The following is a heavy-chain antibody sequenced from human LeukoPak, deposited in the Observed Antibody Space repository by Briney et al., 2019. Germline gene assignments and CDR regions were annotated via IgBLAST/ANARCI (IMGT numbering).Heavy chain of an antibody. D-gene: IGHD3-3*01. V-gene: IGHV3-23*01. CDR3: AKRICDFWSGYYRRAENHFDY. Sequence: GSLRLSCAASGFTFSSYAMSWVRQAPGKGLEWVSAISGSGGSTYYADSVKGRFTISRDNSKNTLYLQMNSLRAEDTAVYYCAKRICDFWSGYYRRAENHFDYWGQGTLVTVSS. CDR2: ISGSGGST. CDR1: GFTFSSYA. J-gene: IGHJ4*02.